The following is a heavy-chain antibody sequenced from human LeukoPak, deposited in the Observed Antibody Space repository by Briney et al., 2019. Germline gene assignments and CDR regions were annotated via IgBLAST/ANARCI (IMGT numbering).Heavy chain of an antibody. Sequence: PGASVKVSCKASGYTFTSYAMNWVRQAPGQGLEWMGWINTNTGNPTYAQGFTGRFVFSLDTSVSTAYLQISSLKAEDTAVYYCARDRPAAMVRIREYYYGMDVWGQGTTVTVSS. J-gene: IGHJ6*02. D-gene: IGHD5-18*01. CDR2: INTNTGNP. CDR3: ARDRPAAMVRIREYYYGMDV. CDR1: GYTFTSYA. V-gene: IGHV7-4-1*02.